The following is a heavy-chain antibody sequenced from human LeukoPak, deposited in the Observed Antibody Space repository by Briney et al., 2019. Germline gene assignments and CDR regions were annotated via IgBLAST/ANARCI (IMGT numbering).Heavy chain of an antibody. Sequence: GGSLRLSCAASGFTFSSYAMSWVRQAPGKGLEWVSGISGSGGSTYYADSVKGRFTISRDNSKNTLYLQMNSLRAEDTAVYYCAKATMVRGVINYYYYGMGVWGQGTMVTVSS. CDR2: ISGSGGST. CDR3: AKATMVRGVINYYYYGMGV. D-gene: IGHD3-10*01. CDR1: GFTFSSYA. J-gene: IGHJ6*02. V-gene: IGHV3-23*01.